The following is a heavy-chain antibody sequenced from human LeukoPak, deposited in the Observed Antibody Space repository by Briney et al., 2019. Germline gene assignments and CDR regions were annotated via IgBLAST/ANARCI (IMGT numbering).Heavy chain of an antibody. Sequence: PGGSLRLSCAASGFTFSSYVMTWVRQAPGKGLEWVSGISGSGGSTYYADSVKGRFTISRDNSKNTLYLQMNSLRVEDTAVYYCAKSLLGAIADGAFDIWGQGTMVTVSS. CDR3: AKSLLGAIADGAFDI. CDR1: GFTFSSYV. J-gene: IGHJ3*02. D-gene: IGHD1-26*01. V-gene: IGHV3-23*01. CDR2: ISGSGGST.